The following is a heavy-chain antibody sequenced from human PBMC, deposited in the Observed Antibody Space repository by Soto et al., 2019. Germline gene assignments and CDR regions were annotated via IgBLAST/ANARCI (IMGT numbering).Heavy chain of an antibody. CDR1: GFTFSSYA. CDR3: ARQGLYVWGSTDY. Sequence: QVQLVESGGGVVQPGRSLRLSCAASGFTFSSYAMHWVRQAPGKGLEWVAVISYDGSNKYYADSVKGRFTISRDNSKNTRYLQMNSLRAEDTAVYYCARQGLYVWGSTDYWGQGTLVTVSS. J-gene: IGHJ4*02. CDR2: ISYDGSNK. D-gene: IGHD3-16*01. V-gene: IGHV3-30-3*01.